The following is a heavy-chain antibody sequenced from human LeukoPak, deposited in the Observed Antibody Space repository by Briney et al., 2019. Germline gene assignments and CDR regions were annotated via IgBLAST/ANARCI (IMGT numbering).Heavy chain of an antibody. CDR1: GYTFTSYG. CDR2: ISAYNGNT. CDR3: AREGSGSYVY. Sequence: ASVKVSCKASGYTFTSYGISWVRQAPGQGLEWMGWISAYNGNTNYAQKLQGRVTITRNTSISTAYMELSSLRSEDTAVYYCAREGSGSYVYWGQGTLVTVSS. V-gene: IGHV1-18*01. D-gene: IGHD3-10*01. J-gene: IGHJ4*02.